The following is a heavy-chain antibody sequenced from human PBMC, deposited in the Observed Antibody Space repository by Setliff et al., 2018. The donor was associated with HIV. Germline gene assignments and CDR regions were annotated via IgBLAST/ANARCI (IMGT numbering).Heavy chain of an antibody. CDR1: GFTFSNAW. V-gene: IGHV3-15*01. J-gene: IGHJ6*03. Sequence: GGSLRLSCAASGFTFSNAWMSWVRQAPGKGLEWVGRIKSKTDGGTTDYAAPVKGRFTISRDDSKNTLCLQMNSLKTEDTAVYYRTRGWEPDYYYYYMDVWGKGTTVTVSS. D-gene: IGHD1-26*01. CDR3: TRGWEPDYYYYYMDV. CDR2: IKSKTDGGTT.